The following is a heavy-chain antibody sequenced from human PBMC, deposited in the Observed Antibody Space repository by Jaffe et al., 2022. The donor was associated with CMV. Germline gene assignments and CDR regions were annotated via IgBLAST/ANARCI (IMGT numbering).Heavy chain of an antibody. V-gene: IGHV4-59*01. CDR3: ARVIGGGSYLYYYYYYMDV. CDR2: IYYSGST. J-gene: IGHJ6*03. D-gene: IGHD1-26*01. CDR1: GGSISSYY. Sequence: QVQLQESGPGLVKPSETLSLTCTVSGGSISSYYWSWIRQPPGKGLEWIGYIYYSGSTNYNPSLKSRVTISVDTSKNQFSLKLSSVTAADTAVYYCARVIGGGSYLYYYYYYMDVWGKGTTVTVSS.